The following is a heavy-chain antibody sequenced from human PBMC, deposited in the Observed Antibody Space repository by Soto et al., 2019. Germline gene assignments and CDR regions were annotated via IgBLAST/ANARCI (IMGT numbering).Heavy chain of an antibody. CDR1: GFTLADCA. CDR2: ISWNSGSI. CDR3: AKEECSSTRCYTDFLYYGMDV. Sequence: SLRLSCAASGFTLADCAMHWVRQAPGKGLEWVSGISWNSGSIGYADSVKGRFTISRDNAKNSLYLQMNSLRAADTALYYCAKEECSSTRCYTDFLYYGMDVCGQRTTVTVSS. D-gene: IGHD2-2*02. V-gene: IGHV3-9*01. J-gene: IGHJ6*02.